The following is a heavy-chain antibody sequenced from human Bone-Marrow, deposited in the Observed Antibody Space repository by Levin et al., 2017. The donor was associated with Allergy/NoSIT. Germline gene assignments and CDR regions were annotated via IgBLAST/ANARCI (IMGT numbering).Heavy chain of an antibody. D-gene: IGHD6-19*01. Sequence: SQTLSLPCSVSGGSIHYYFWSWIRQPPGGGLEWIGHISKTGSTNYNPSLKSRVYISRDTSNNKFTLKLKSVTAADTAVYFGARSGSGWYGGWLDPWGHGILVTVSS. J-gene: IGHJ5*02. V-gene: IGHV4-59*01. CDR2: ISKTGST. CDR1: GGSIHYYF. CDR3: ARSGSGWYGGWLDP.